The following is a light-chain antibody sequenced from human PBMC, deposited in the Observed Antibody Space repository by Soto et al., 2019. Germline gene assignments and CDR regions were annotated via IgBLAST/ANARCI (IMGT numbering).Light chain of an antibody. V-gene: IGKV1D-12*01. CDR3: QQANSFPIP. CDR1: QGLSSW. CDR2: SGS. J-gene: IGKJ5*01. Sequence: DIQMTQSPSSVSASVGDRVTITCRASQGLSSWLAWYQQKPGKAPKLLIYSGSSLQSGVSSRFSGSGGGTHFTLTISNLQPEDFATYYCQQANSFPIPFGQRTRLEIK.